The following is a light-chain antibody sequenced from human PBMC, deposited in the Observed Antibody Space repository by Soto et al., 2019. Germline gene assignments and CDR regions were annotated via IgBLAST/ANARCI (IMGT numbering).Light chain of an antibody. Sequence: QSALTQPASVSGSPGQSITISCTGTSSDVGGYNYVSWYQQHSGKAPKLMIYEVSNRPSGVSNRFSGSKSGNTASLTISGLQAEDEADYYGNPYTSSNTLNWVFGGGTKLTVL. CDR3: NPYTSSNTLNWV. CDR2: EVS. CDR1: SSDVGGYNY. J-gene: IGLJ3*02. V-gene: IGLV2-14*01.